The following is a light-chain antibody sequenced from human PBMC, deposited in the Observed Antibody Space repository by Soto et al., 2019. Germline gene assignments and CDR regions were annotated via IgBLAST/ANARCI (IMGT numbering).Light chain of an antibody. CDR1: QDIAGY. J-gene: IGKJ5*01. CDR2: GAS. V-gene: IGKV1D-12*01. Sequence: DIQVTQSPSSLFASVGDRVTITCRASQDIAGYLAWYQHKXGRTPEXXIHGASRLQSGVPARFSGSGSGTDFTLSINSLTPEDFATYYCQQAYSFPITFGQGTRLEIK. CDR3: QQAYSFPIT.